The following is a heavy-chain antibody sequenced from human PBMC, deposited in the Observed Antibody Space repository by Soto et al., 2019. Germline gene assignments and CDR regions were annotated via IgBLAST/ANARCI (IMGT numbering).Heavy chain of an antibody. CDR3: AREKTISGVVHNFDY. V-gene: IGHV1-2*04. D-gene: IGHD3-3*01. CDR1: GYTVTDYD. Sequence: QVQLVQSGAEVKKPGASVKVSCKTSGYTVTDYDIHWVRPAPGQGLEWMGWINPNSGGTNYAQKFRGWVTMTRDTSISTAYMELSRLTSDDMAVYYWAREKTISGVVHNFDYWGQGDLVTGPS. CDR2: INPNSGGT. J-gene: IGHJ4*02.